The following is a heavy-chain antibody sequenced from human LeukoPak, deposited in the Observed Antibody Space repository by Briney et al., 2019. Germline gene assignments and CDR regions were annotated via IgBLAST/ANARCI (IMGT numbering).Heavy chain of an antibody. Sequence: GGSLRLSCAASGFTFSSYSMNWVRQAPGKGLEWVSSISSSSSYIYYADSVKGRFTISRDNAKNSLYLQMNSLRAEDTAVYYCARSHCSSTSCYEEYWGQGTLVTVSS. CDR2: ISSSSSYI. J-gene: IGHJ4*02. CDR1: GFTFSSYS. V-gene: IGHV3-21*01. D-gene: IGHD2-2*01. CDR3: ARSHCSSTSCYEEY.